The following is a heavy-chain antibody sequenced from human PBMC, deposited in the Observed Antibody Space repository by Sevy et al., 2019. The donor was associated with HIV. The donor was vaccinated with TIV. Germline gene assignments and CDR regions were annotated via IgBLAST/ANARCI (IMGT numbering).Heavy chain of an antibody. D-gene: IGHD2-15*01. J-gene: IGHJ3*01. CDR2: ISGSGGST. Sequence: GGSLRLSCAASEITLSNYAMNWVRQAPGRGLEWVSAISGSGGSTYYADSVKDRFTISRDNSKNTLSLQMHSLRVEDTAVYYCAKDRAVLVGDAFDLWGQGTMVTVSS. CDR3: AKDRAVLVGDAFDL. CDR1: EITLSNYA. V-gene: IGHV3-23*01.